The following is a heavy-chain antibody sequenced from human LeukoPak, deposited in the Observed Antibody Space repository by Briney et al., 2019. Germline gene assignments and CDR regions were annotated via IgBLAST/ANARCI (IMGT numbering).Heavy chain of an antibody. CDR1: GGSISSSNYY. J-gene: IGHJ3*02. Sequence: SETLSLTCSVSGGSISSSNYYWGWIRQPPGKGLEWIGSIYYSGSTYYNPSLKSRVTISVDTSKNQFSLKLSSVTAADTAVYYCATSVPAASIRDAFDIWGQGTMVTVSS. D-gene: IGHD2-2*01. CDR2: IYYSGST. V-gene: IGHV4-39*01. CDR3: ATSVPAASIRDAFDI.